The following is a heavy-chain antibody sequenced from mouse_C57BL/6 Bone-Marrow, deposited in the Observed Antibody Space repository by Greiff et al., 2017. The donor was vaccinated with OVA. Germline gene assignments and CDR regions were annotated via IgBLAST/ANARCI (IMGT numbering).Heavy chain of an antibody. Sequence: VMLVESGAELARPGASVKLSCKASGYTFTSYGISWVKQRTGQGLEWIGEIYPRSGNTYYNEKFKGKATLTADKSSSTAYMELRSLTSEDSAVYFCARLPSAYYYGSSYGDDWGQGTTLTVSS. J-gene: IGHJ2*01. V-gene: IGHV1-81*01. CDR3: ARLPSAYYYGSSYGDD. D-gene: IGHD1-1*01. CDR1: GYTFTSYG. CDR2: IYPRSGNT.